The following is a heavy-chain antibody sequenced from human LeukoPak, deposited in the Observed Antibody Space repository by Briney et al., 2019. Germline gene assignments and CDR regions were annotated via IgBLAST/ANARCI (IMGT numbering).Heavy chain of an antibody. J-gene: IGHJ5*02. V-gene: IGHV1-2*02. CDR3: AREDIVATTAFGP. D-gene: IGHD5-12*01. CDR1: GYTFTGYY. Sequence: ASVKVSCKASGYTFTGYYMHWVSQAPGQGLGWMGWINPNSGGTNYAQKFQGRVTMTRDTSISTAYMELSRLRSDDTAVYYCAREDIVATTAFGPWGQGTLVTVSS. CDR2: INPNSGGT.